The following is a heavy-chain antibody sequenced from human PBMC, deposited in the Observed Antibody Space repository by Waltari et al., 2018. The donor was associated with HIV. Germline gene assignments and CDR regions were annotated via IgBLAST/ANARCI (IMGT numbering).Heavy chain of an antibody. CDR2: INTKTGNP. Sequence: QVHLVQSGPELKKPGASVKVSCKASGYTFSNFAMKWVRQAPGHGLEWMGWINTKTGNPTYALAFTGRFVFSLDTSAGTAYLLISSLKAEDTAVYYCGRGPGRSIDYWGQGTLVTVSS. CDR3: GRGPGRSIDY. V-gene: IGHV7-4-1*02. CDR1: GYTFSNFA. D-gene: IGHD3-10*01. J-gene: IGHJ4*02.